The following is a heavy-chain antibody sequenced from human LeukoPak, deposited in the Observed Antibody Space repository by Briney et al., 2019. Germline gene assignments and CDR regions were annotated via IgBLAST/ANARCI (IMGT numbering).Heavy chain of an antibody. CDR2: IKQDGCEK. D-gene: IGHD3-10*01. J-gene: IGHJ5*02. CDR1: GFTFSSYW. Sequence: GGSLRLSCAASGFTFSSYWMSWVRQAPGKGLEWVANIKQDGCEKYYVDSVKGRFTISRDNAKNSLYLQMNSLRAEDTAVYYCARGREGPTMVPFDPWGRGTLVTVSS. V-gene: IGHV3-7*01. CDR3: ARGREGPTMVPFDP.